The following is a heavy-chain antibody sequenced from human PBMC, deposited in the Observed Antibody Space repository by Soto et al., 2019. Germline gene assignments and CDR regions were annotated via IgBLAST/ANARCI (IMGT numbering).Heavy chain of an antibody. V-gene: IGHV3-15*01. J-gene: IGHJ4*02. CDR1: GFTFNNAW. Sequence: EVQLVESGGGLVKPGGSLRLSCAASGFTFNNAWMSWVRQAPGKGLEWVGHIKSNTDGGTTDYDAPLKGRFSISRDDSKNMLYLQMNSLRTEDTAVYYCTTPYWSVNWGQGTLVTVSS. CDR3: TTPYWSVN. D-gene: IGHD2-15*01. CDR2: IKSNTDGGTT.